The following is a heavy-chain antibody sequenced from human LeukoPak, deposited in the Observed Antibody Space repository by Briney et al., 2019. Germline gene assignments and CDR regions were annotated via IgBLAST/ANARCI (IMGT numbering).Heavy chain of an antibody. J-gene: IGHJ5*02. CDR3: ARDWHSGYDLGSWFDP. D-gene: IGHD5-12*01. Sequence: GGSLRLSCAASGFTFSSYGMHWVRQAPGKGLEWVAVIWYDGSNKYYADSVKGRFTISRDNSKNTLYLQMNSLRAEDTAVYYCARDWHSGYDLGSWFDPWGQGTLVTVSS. CDR2: IWYDGSNK. CDR1: GFTFSSYG. V-gene: IGHV3-33*01.